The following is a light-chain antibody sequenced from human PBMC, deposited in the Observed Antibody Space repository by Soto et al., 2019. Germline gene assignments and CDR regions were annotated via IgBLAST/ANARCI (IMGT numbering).Light chain of an antibody. CDR1: QNVSNW. Sequence: DVEMTQSPSTLPTSIGDRVTITCRASQNVSNWLAWDQQKPWKAPKLLIYKASRLESGVPSRFSASGSGTDFTFTSNSLQSDDFATYFCQQYSKESTFGQGTKLEIK. J-gene: IGKJ2*01. CDR2: KAS. CDR3: QQYSKEST. V-gene: IGKV1-5*03.